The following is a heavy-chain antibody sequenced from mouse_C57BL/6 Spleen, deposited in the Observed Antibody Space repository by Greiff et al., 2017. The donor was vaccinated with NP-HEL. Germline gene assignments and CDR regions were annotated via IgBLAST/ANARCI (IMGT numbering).Heavy chain of an antibody. Sequence: QVQLKQSGAELMKPGASVKLSCKATGYTFTGYWIEWVKQRPGHGLEWIGEILPGSGSTNYNEKFKGKATFTADTSSNTAYMQLSSLTTEDSAIYYCARSGLYYYGSSSWFAYWGQGTLVTVSA. J-gene: IGHJ3*01. CDR3: ARSGLYYYGSSSWFAY. D-gene: IGHD1-1*01. V-gene: IGHV1-9*01. CDR2: ILPGSGST. CDR1: GYTFTGYW.